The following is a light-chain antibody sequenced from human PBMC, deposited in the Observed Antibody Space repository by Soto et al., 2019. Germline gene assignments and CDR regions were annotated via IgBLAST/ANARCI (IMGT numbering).Light chain of an antibody. CDR3: GTWDSRLSAVA. CDR1: GSNIENNF. Sequence: QSALTQPPSVSAAPGQKVTISCSGSGSNIENNFVSWYQQVPGEAPKLLIYDNYKRPSGIPDRFSGSKSGTSATLDITGLRTGDEADYYCGTWDSRLSAVAFGGGTKVTVL. CDR2: DNY. J-gene: IGLJ3*02. V-gene: IGLV1-51*01.